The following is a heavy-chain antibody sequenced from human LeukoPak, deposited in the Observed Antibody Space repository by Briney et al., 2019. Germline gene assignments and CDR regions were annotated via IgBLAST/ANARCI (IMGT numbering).Heavy chain of an antibody. CDR1: GGSFSGYY. J-gene: IGHJ4*02. V-gene: IGHV4-34*01. CDR3: ARRRVRYSGYDRLDY. D-gene: IGHD5-12*01. CDR2: INHSGST. Sequence: SETLSLTCAVYGGSFSGYYWSWIRQPPGKGLEWIGEINHSGSTNYNPSLKSRVTISVDTSKNQFSLKLSSVTAADTAVYYCARRRVRYSGYDRLDYWGQGTLVTVSS.